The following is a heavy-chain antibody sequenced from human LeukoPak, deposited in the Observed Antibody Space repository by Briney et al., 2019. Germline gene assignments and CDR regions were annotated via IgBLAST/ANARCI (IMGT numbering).Heavy chain of an antibody. CDR2: IIPIFGTA. CDR3: ATEQVRDYFDY. V-gene: IGHV1-69*05. J-gene: IGHJ4*02. D-gene: IGHD1/OR15-1a*01. CDR1: GGTFSSYA. Sequence: GASVKVSCKASGGTFSSYAISWVRQAPGQGLEWMGGIIPIFGTANYAQKFQGRVTITTDESTSTAYMELSSLRSEDTAVYYCATEQVRDYFDYWGQGTLVNVSS.